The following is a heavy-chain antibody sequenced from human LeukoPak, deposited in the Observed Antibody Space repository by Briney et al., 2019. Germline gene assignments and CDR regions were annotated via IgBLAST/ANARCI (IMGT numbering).Heavy chain of an antibody. D-gene: IGHD3-10*01. J-gene: IGHJ4*02. CDR1: GYSISSDNY. Sequence: SETLSLTCTVSGYSISSDNYWGWIRQPPGKGLEWIASIHHSGSTYYNPSLKSRVTISLDTSKNQFSLKLSSVTAADTAVYYCARRSYFYYFDYWGQGTLVTVSS. CDR2: IHHSGST. CDR3: ARRSYFYYFDY. V-gene: IGHV4-38-2*02.